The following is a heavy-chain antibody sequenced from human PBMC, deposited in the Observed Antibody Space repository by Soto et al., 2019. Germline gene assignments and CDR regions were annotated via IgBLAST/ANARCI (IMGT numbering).Heavy chain of an antibody. D-gene: IGHD4-17*01. V-gene: IGHV4-59*08. J-gene: IGHJ5*02. CDR2: IYYSGST. CDR1: GGSISSYY. Sequence: QVQLQESGPGLVKPSETLSLTCTVSGGSISSYYWSWIRQPPGKGLEWIGYIYYSGSTNYNPSLKSRVTISVDTAKNQFSLKLSSVTAADTAVYYCASRDGDYVGIDPWGQGTLVTVSS. CDR3: ASRDGDYVGIDP.